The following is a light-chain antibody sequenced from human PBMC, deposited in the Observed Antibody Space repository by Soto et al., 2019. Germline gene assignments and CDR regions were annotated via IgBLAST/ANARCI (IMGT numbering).Light chain of an antibody. J-gene: IGKJ4*01. Sequence: EIVLTQSPATLSLSPGERATLSCRASQRVSSYLAWYQHQPGQAPRLLIYDASIRATGIPARFSGSGSWTDFTLTISSLEPEDCALYYCQQHRNWPPLTFGGGTQLEIK. CDR3: QQHRNWPPLT. CDR2: DAS. CDR1: QRVSSY. V-gene: IGKV3-11*01.